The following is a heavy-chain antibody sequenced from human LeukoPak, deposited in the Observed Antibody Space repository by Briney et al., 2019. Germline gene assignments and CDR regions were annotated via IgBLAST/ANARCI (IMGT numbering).Heavy chain of an antibody. J-gene: IGHJ5*02. CDR3: ARLRELLPGS. D-gene: IGHD1-26*01. Sequence: GGSLRLSCAASEFTVSSNYMSWVRQAPGKGLEWVSVIYSGGSTYYADSVEGRFTISRDNSKNTLYLQMNSLRAEDTAVYYCARLRELLPGSWGQGTLVTVSS. V-gene: IGHV3-66*01. CDR1: EFTVSSNY. CDR2: IYSGGST.